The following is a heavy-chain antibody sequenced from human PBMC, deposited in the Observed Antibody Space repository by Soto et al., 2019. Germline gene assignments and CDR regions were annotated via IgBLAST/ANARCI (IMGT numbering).Heavy chain of an antibody. D-gene: IGHD2-21*02. Sequence: QVQLVESGGGVVQPGRSLRLSCAASGFTFSSYGMHWVRQAPGKGLEWVAVIWYDGSNKYYADSVKGRFTISRDNSKNTLYLQMNSLRAEDTAVYYCARDVGGNSYYFDYWGPGTLVTVSS. J-gene: IGHJ4*02. V-gene: IGHV3-33*01. CDR3: ARDVGGNSYYFDY. CDR2: IWYDGSNK. CDR1: GFTFSSYG.